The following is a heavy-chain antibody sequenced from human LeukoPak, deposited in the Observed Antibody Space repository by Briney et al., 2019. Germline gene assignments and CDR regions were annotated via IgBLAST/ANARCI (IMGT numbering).Heavy chain of an antibody. CDR3: ARDRTCSSTSCYNFDY. D-gene: IGHD2-2*02. V-gene: IGHV3-74*01. J-gene: IGHJ4*02. CDR2: INSDGSST. Sequence: SGGSLRLSCAASGFTFSSYWMHWVRQAPGKGRVWVSRINSDGSSTSYAASVKGRFTITRDNAKNTLYLQMNSLRAEDTAVDYCARDRTCSSTSCYNFDYWGQGTLVTVSS. CDR1: GFTFSSYW.